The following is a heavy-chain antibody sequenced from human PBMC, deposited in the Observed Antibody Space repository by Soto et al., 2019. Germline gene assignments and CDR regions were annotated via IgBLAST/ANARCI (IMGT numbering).Heavy chain of an antibody. V-gene: IGHV3-30*03. Sequence: QVQLVESGGGVVQPGRFLRLSCAVSGFTVSTYGMHWVRQAPGKGLEWVAVISRDGGTKYYADSVKGRFTISRDKSRNTLFLEMNSLRGDDMAVYYCTGEVASGYWGQGTLVTVSS. J-gene: IGHJ4*02. CDR3: TGEVASGY. CDR2: ISRDGGTK. D-gene: IGHD2-8*02. CDR1: GFTVSTYG.